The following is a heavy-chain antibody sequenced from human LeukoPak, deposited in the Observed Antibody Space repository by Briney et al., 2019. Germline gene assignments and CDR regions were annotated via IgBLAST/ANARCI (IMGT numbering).Heavy chain of an antibody. CDR1: GYTFTNDN. Sequence: ASVKVPCKPSGYTFTNDNLAWVRQAPGVGLEWMGWISPYNGDTNYAPKFQGRVTLTTDTSTSTGYMELRNLRSDDTAVYYCAREAADHPDYWGQGTLVTVSS. CDR2: ISPYNGDT. J-gene: IGHJ4*02. V-gene: IGHV1-18*01. CDR3: AREAADHPDY.